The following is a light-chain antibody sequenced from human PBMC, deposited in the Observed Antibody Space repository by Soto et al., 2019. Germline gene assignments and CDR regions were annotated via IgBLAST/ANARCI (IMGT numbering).Light chain of an antibody. J-gene: IGLJ3*02. CDR3: LVYGRGGTLM. CDR2: EVS. CDR1: TSDIGDYEY. V-gene: IGLV2-14*01. Sequence: QSALTQPASVSGSPGQSISISCTGSTSDIGDYEYVSWYQQHPGKAPKLIIYEVSRRPSGISNRFSASKSGNTASLTISGLQPEDDADYYCLVYGRGGTLMFGGGTKLTVL.